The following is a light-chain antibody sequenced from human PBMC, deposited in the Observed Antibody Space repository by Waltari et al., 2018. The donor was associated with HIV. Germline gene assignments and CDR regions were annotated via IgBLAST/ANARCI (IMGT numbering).Light chain of an antibody. CDR2: GAS. V-gene: IGKV1-39*01. CDR3: QQSYNTVVFT. J-gene: IGKJ2*01. CDR1: EIVYTY. Sequence: IRLTQFPSSLSASLGDRANITCRGIEIVYTYLRWYQQKPGKAPKILIHGASRLQNGVPPRFSGGGYGTEFTLTIDNLRPEDFATYFCQQSYNTVVFTFGQGT.